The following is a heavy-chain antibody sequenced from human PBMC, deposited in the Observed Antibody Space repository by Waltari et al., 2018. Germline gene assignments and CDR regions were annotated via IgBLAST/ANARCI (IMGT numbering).Heavy chain of an antibody. CDR3: ARDVVYGEILYLTDV. CDR1: DASIRSADHC. D-gene: IGHD3-10*01. J-gene: IGHJ6*04. Sequence: QVHLQESGPGLVKSSQTLSLTCTVSDASIRSADHCWSWFRRPPGKGLEWIGNIFYSGTTSYNPSFNSRVTISVDTSKNQFSLRMRSVTAADTAVYYCARDVVYGEILYLTDVWGEGTLVTVFS. CDR2: IFYSGTT. V-gene: IGHV4-30-4*08.